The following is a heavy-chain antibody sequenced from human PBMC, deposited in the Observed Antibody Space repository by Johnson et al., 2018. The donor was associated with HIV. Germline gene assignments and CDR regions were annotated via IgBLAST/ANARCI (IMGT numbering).Heavy chain of an antibody. D-gene: IGHD3-10*01. CDR3: AKEGTTMEVDI. J-gene: IGHJ3*02. CDR1: GFTFDDYG. V-gene: IGHV3-13*01. CDR2: IGTAGDT. Sequence: VQLVESGGGVVRPGGSLRLSCAASGFTFDDYGMSWVRQAPGKGLEWVSSIGTAGDTYYPGSVKGRFTISRENAKNSLYLQMNSLTVGDTAVYYCAKEGTTMEVDIWGQGTTVTVSS.